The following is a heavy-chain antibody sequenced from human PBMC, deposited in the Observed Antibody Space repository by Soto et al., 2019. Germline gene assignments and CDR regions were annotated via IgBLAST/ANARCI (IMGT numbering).Heavy chain of an antibody. CDR2: IYYSGST. D-gene: IGHD6-6*01. V-gene: IGHV4-59*01. CDR1: GGSISSYY. CDR3: ARHSSSAFGMAV. Sequence: PSETLSLTCTVSGGSISSYYWSWIRQPPGKGLEWIGYIYYSGSTNYNPSLKSRVTISVDTSKNQFSLKLSSVTAADTAVYYCARHSSSAFGMAVWGQGTTVTVSS. J-gene: IGHJ6*02.